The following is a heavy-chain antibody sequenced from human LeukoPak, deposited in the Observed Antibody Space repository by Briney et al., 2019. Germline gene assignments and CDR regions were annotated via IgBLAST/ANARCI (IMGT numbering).Heavy chain of an antibody. CDR3: AKDYGSGTYYFDC. J-gene: IGHJ4*02. V-gene: IGHV3-30*18. CDR2: ISYDGSNK. Sequence: GGSLRLSCAAFGFTFSSYGLHWVRQAPGKGLEWVAVISYDGSNKYYADSVKGRFTISRDNSKNTLYMQMNSLRAEDTAVYYCAKDYGSGTYYFDCWGQGTLVTVSS. D-gene: IGHD3-10*01. CDR1: GFTFSSYG.